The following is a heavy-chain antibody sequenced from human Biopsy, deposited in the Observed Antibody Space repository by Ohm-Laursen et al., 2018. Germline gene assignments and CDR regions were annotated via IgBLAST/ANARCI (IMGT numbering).Heavy chain of an antibody. CDR3: ARDRYYGSESYYSHYNMDV. V-gene: IGHV3-33*01. D-gene: IGHD3-10*01. CDR2: IWYDGSNK. J-gene: IGHJ6*02. CDR1: GFTFSSYG. Sequence: SLRLSCTASGFTFSSYGIHWVRQAPGKGLEWVAVIWYDGSNKYSADSVKGRFSISRDNSKNTVYLQMNSLRAADTAVYYCARDRYYGSESYYSHYNMDVWGQGTTVSISS.